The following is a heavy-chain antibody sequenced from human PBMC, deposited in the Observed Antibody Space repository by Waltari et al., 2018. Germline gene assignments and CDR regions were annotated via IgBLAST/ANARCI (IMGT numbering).Heavy chain of an antibody. CDR1: GYTFTSYA. D-gene: IGHD6-19*01. CDR2: INAGNGNT. CDR3: ARAVADVGGAFDI. V-gene: IGHV1-3*01. J-gene: IGHJ3*02. Sequence: QVQLVQSGAEVKKPGASVKVSCKASGYTFTSYAMHWVRQAPGQRLEWMGWINAGNGNTKYSQKFQVRVTITRDTSASTAYMELSSLRSEDTAVYYCARAVADVGGAFDIWGQGTMVTVSS.